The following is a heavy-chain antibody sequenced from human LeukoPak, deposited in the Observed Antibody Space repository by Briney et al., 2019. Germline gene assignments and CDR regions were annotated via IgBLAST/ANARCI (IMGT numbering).Heavy chain of an antibody. CDR3: ARMSYYDSSGDNWFDP. CDR2: MNPNSGNT. Sequence: ASVKVSCKASGYTFTSYDINWVRQATGHGLEWMGWMNPNSGNTGYAQKFQGRVTMTRDTSISTAYMELSSLRSEDTAVYYCARMSYYDSSGDNWFDPWGQGTLVTVSS. V-gene: IGHV1-8*01. D-gene: IGHD3-22*01. CDR1: GYTFTSYD. J-gene: IGHJ5*02.